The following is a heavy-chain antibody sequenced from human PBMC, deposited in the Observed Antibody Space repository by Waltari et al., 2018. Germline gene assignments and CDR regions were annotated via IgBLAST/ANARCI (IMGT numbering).Heavy chain of an antibody. CDR3: ARGRRVYYYDSSGYRFDY. J-gene: IGHJ4*02. CDR2: INHSGST. V-gene: IGHV4-34*01. Sequence: QVQLQPWGAGLLKPSETLSLTCAVYGGSFSGSFWSWIRQPPGKGLEWIGEINHSGSTNYNPSLKSRVTISVDTSKNQFSLKLSSVTAADTAVYYCARGRRVYYYDSSGYRFDYWGQGTLVTVSS. CDR1: GGSFSGSF. D-gene: IGHD3-22*01.